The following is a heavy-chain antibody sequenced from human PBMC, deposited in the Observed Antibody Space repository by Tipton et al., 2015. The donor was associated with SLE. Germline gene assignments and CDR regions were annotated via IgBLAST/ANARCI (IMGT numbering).Heavy chain of an antibody. Sequence: PLRLSCAASGFTFSTYTMHWVRQAPGKGLEWVAVISYDGNNKYYADSVKGRFTISRDNSKNTLYLQMNSLRVEDTAVYYCARDLPIYPFDYWGQGTLVTVSS. CDR3: ARDLPIYPFDY. CDR2: ISYDGNNK. V-gene: IGHV3-30*04. CDR1: GFTFSTYT. D-gene: IGHD5/OR15-5a*01. J-gene: IGHJ4*02.